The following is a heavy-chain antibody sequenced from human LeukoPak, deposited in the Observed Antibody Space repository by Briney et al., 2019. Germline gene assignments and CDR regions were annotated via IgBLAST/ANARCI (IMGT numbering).Heavy chain of an antibody. J-gene: IGHJ4*02. V-gene: IGHV3-23*01. D-gene: IGHD6-6*01. CDR1: GFTFSTYA. CDR3: AKGSGYSSSSMAG. CDR2: ISGSGGST. Sequence: GGSLRLSCAASGFTFSTYAMSWVRQAPGKGLEWVSAISGSGGSTYYADSVKGRFTISRDNSKNTVYLQMNSLRVEDTAVYYCAKGSGYSSSSMAGWGQGTLVTVSS.